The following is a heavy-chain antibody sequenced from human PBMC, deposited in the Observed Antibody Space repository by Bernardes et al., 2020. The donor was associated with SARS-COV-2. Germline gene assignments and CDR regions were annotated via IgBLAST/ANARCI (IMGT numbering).Heavy chain of an antibody. CDR1: GFSLSTSGVG. V-gene: IGHV2-5*01. CDR3: ARTTSTRAWDTILGVVLAPQFDN. Sequence: GRTHVKPTQTLTLTCTFSGFSLSTSGVGVGWIRQPPGKALEWLALIYWNDDKRYSPSLKCRLNITKDTSKNQVVLTMTNMDPVDTATYYCARTTSTRAWDTILGVVLAPQFDNWGQGTLVTVSS. J-gene: IGHJ4*02. CDR2: IYWNDDK. D-gene: IGHD3-3*01.